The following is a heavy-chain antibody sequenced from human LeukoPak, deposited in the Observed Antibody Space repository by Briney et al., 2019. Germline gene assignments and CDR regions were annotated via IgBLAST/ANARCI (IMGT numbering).Heavy chain of an antibody. CDR1: GFTFSSYG. CDR2: ISYDGSNK. Sequence: GRSLRLSCAASGFTFSSYGMPWVRQAPGKGLEWVAVISYDGSNKYYADSVKGRFTISRDNSKNTLYLQMNSLRAEDTAVYYCAKDHYDSSGYIPNWGQGTLVTVSS. J-gene: IGHJ4*02. V-gene: IGHV3-30*18. D-gene: IGHD3-22*01. CDR3: AKDHYDSSGYIPN.